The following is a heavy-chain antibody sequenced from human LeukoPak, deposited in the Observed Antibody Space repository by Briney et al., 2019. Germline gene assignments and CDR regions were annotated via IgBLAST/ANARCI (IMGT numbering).Heavy chain of an antibody. Sequence: GGSLRLSCAASGFTFSSYSMNWVRQAPGKGLEWVPSISSSSSYIYYADSVRGRFTISRDNAKNSLYLQMNSLRAEDTAVYYCAITLEFGGGMDVWGKGTTVTVSS. CDR2: ISSSSSYI. CDR1: GFTFSSYS. CDR3: AITLEFGGGMDV. V-gene: IGHV3-21*01. J-gene: IGHJ6*04. D-gene: IGHD3-10*01.